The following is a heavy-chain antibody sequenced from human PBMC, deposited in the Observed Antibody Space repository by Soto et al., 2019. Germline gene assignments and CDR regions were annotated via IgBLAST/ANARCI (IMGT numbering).Heavy chain of an antibody. CDR3: ARCAVLSTTSGGWCNWFDP. V-gene: IGHV3-23*01. CDR2: ISASGAAT. J-gene: IGHJ5*02. Sequence: RGSLRLSCTASEFTFVNYAISFVRHSPWKWLEWVSAISASGAATYYVDSVKGRFTISRDNSKNTLYVQMNSLRAEDTGVYYCARCAVLSTTSGGWCNWFDPWGQGTLVTVS. CDR1: EFTFVNYA. D-gene: IGHD2-21*01.